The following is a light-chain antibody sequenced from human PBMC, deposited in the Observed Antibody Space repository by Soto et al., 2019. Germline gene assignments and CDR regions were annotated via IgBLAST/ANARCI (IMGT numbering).Light chain of an antibody. CDR3: QQFYGYPWT. Sequence: DIQMTQSPSTLSASLGDRVTISCRASQTISNWLAWYQQKQGTAPRLLIHAASSLNTGVPSRFSGSGDGTEFNLTISSLQTADFATYYCQQFYGYPWTFGQGTKVDIK. V-gene: IGKV1-5*01. J-gene: IGKJ1*01. CDR2: AAS. CDR1: QTISNW.